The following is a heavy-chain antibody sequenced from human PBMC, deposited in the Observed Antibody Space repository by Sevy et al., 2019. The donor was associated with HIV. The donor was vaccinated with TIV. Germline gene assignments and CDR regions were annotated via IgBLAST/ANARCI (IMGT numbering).Heavy chain of an antibody. CDR1: GFTFSSHS. CDR3: ARLEYVSTSGAFDI. J-gene: IGHJ3*02. Sequence: GGSLRLSCAASGFTFSSHSMNWVRQAPGKGLEWVSSISSSSSYIYYADSVNGRFTISRDNAKNSLYLQMNRLRAEDTAVYYCARLEYVSTSGAFDIWGQGTMVTVSS. V-gene: IGHV3-21*01. D-gene: IGHD6-6*01. CDR2: ISSSSSYI.